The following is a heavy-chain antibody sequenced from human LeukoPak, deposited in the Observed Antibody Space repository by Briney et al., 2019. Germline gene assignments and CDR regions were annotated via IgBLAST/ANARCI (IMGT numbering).Heavy chain of an antibody. Sequence: ASVKVSCKASGYTFTSYGISWVRQAPGQGLEWMGWISAYNGNTNYAQKLQGRVTMTTDTSTSTAYMELSRLRSDDTAVYYCARGGKVMITEVRGALVSRDGFDIWGQGTMVTVSS. V-gene: IGHV1-18*01. CDR3: ARGGKVMITEVRGALVSRDGFDI. CDR1: GYTFTSYG. D-gene: IGHD3-10*01. J-gene: IGHJ3*02. CDR2: ISAYNGNT.